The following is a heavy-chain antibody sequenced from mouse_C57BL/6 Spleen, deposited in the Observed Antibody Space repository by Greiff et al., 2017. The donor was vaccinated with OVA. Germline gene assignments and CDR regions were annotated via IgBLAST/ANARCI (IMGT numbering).Heavy chain of an antibody. CDR2: INPSTGGT. CDR1: GYSFTGYY. CDR3: ASDHYYGSSSPGFDV. J-gene: IGHJ1*03. D-gene: IGHD1-1*01. V-gene: IGHV1-42*01. Sequence: EVQLVESGPELVKPGASVKISCKASGYSFTGYYMNWVKQSPEKSLEWIGEINPSTGGTNYNQKFKAKATLTVDKSSSTAYMQLKSLTSEDSAVYYFASDHYYGSSSPGFDVWGTGTTVTVSS.